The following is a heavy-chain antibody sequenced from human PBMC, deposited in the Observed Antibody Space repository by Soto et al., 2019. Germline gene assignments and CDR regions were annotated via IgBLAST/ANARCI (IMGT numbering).Heavy chain of an antibody. CDR1: GFTFSSYA. Sequence: PGGSLRLSCAASGFTFSSYAMSWVRQAPGKGLEWVSAISGSGGSTYYADSVKGRFTISRDSSKNTLYLQMNSLRAEDTAVYYCAKSHYDSSGSPFDYWGQGTLVTVSS. CDR3: AKSHYDSSGSPFDY. V-gene: IGHV3-23*01. D-gene: IGHD3-22*01. J-gene: IGHJ4*02. CDR2: ISGSGGST.